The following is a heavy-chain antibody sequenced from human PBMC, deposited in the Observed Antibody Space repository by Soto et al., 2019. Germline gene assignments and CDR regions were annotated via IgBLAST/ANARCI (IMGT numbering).Heavy chain of an antibody. Sequence: QVQVVESGGGVVQPGGSLRLSCAASGDSGCSFSCYGMHWVRQAPGKGLAWLAVISYDGNNRHFADSVKGRFTVSGDNALLTVDLEMNSLRPDDTAVYYWAKDVKVSSCFYGMDVWGQGTAVTVSS. CDR3: AKDVKVSSCFYGMDV. V-gene: IGHV3-30*18. CDR1: GDSGCSFSCYG. D-gene: IGHD2-15*01. J-gene: IGHJ6*02. CDR2: ISYDGNNR.